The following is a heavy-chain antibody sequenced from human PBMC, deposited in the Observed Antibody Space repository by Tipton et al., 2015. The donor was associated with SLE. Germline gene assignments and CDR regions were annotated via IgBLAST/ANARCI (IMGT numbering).Heavy chain of an antibody. CDR3: ARSYDSSALDY. J-gene: IGHJ4*02. Sequence: TLSLTCAVYGGSFSGYYWSWIRQPPGKGLEWIGEINHSGSTNYNPSLKSRVAISVDTSKNQFSLKLSSVTAADTAVYYCARSYDSSALDYWGQGTLVTVSS. D-gene: IGHD3-22*01. CDR1: GGSFSGYY. CDR2: INHSGST. V-gene: IGHV4-34*01.